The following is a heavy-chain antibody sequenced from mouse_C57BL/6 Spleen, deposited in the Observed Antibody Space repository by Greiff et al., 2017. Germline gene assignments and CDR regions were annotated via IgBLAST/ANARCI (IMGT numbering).Heavy chain of an antibody. CDR3: TRDGDEFYAIDD. Sequence: EVQLQQSGTVLARPGASVKMSCKTSGYTFTSYWMHWVKQRPGQGLEWIGAIYPGNSDTRYNQKFKGKAKLTAVTSASTAYMELSSLTNEYSAVYYCTRDGDEFYAIDDWGQGTSVTVSS. J-gene: IGHJ4*01. V-gene: IGHV1-5*01. CDR1: GYTFTSYW. D-gene: IGHD2-3*01. CDR2: IYPGNSDT.